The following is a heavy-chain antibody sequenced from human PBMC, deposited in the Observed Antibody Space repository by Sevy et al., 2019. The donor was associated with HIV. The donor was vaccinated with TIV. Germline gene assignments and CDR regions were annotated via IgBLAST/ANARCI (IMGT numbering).Heavy chain of an antibody. CDR3: ARGGGNGWYYFDY. D-gene: IGHD6-19*01. J-gene: IGHJ4*02. V-gene: IGHV1-69*13. CDR2: IIPILGTV. CDR1: GGTFSSYG. Sequence: ASVKVSCKASGGTFSSYGISWMRQATGQGLEWMGGIIPILGTVNYAQKFQGRVTITADESTETAYMELSSLRSEDTAVYYCARGGGNGWYYFDYWGQETLVTVSS.